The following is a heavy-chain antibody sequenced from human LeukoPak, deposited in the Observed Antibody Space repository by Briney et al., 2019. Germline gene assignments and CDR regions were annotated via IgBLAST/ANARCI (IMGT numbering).Heavy chain of an antibody. CDR3: ATVPRIPAVGNTEYFQY. Sequence: PGGSLKIPCQGSGSIFTSYWIAGAGQLPGKGLEWMGIFNPAESETRYSQSFQGQVTISVDKSISTAYLQSSSLQASYTAMYYCATVPRIPAVGNTEYFQYWGEGTLVTVCS. CDR2: FNPAESET. D-gene: IGHD6-13*01. CDR1: GSIFTSYW. V-gene: IGHV5-51*01. J-gene: IGHJ1*01.